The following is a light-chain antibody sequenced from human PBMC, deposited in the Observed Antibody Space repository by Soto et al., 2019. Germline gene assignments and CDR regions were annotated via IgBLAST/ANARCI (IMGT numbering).Light chain of an antibody. CDR3: QQAHSFPT. CDR2: AAS. CDR1: QGISSY. J-gene: IGKJ1*01. V-gene: IGKV1-12*01. Sequence: DIQMTQSPSSVSASVGDRVTLTCRAGQGISSYLAWYQQKPGEAPKLLIYAASSLQSGVPSRFSGSGSGADFTLTISSLQPEDSATYYCQQAHSFPTVGQGNKVDIK.